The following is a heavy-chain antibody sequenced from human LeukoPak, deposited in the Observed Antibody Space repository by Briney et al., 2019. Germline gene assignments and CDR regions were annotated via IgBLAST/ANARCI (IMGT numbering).Heavy chain of an antibody. Sequence: PSGTLSLTCAVSGGSISSSNWWSWVRQPPGKGLEWIGEIYHSGSINYNPSLKSRVTISVDKSKNQFSLKLSSVTAADTAVYYCARRPPIVGATSLDYWGQGTLVTVSS. CDR3: ARRPPIVGATSLDY. D-gene: IGHD1-26*01. V-gene: IGHV4-4*02. CDR2: IYHSGSI. J-gene: IGHJ4*02. CDR1: GGSISSSNW.